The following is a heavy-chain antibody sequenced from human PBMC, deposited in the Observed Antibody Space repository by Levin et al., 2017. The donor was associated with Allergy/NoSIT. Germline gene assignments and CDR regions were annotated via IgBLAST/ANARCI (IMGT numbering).Heavy chain of an antibody. V-gene: IGHV3-66*01. CDR1: GFTVSSNY. CDR2: IYSGGST. D-gene: IGHD2-2*01. Sequence: GESLKISCAASGFTVSSNYMSWVRQAPGKGLEWVSVIYSGGSTYYADSVKGRFTISRDNSKNTLYLQMNSLRAEDTAVYYCARGDRGGECSSTSCYRIYYYDYYMDVWGKGTTVTVSS. J-gene: IGHJ6*03. CDR3: ARGDRGGECSSTSCYRIYYYDYYMDV.